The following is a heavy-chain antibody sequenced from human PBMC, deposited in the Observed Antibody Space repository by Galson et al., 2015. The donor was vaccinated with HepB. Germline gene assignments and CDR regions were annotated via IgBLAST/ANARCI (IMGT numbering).Heavy chain of an antibody. Sequence: SLRLSCAASGFTFRSYWMSWVRQAPGKGLEWVANIKQDGSDKYYVDSVKGRFTISRDDAKNSLSLQMNSLRAEDTAVYYCARDRRRLAAAGSYYYYYGMDVWGQGTTVTVSS. J-gene: IGHJ6*02. CDR1: GFTFRSYW. V-gene: IGHV3-7*01. CDR2: IKQDGSDK. D-gene: IGHD6-13*01. CDR3: ARDRRRLAAAGSYYYYYGMDV.